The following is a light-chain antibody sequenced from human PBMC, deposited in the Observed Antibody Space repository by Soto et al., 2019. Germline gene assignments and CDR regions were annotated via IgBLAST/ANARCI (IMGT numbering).Light chain of an antibody. J-gene: IGKJ4*01. CDR2: DAS. CDR1: QSVSSY. Sequence: EIVLTQSPDTLSLSPGDRATLSCMASQSVSSYLSWYQQNPGQAPRLLIYDASNRATGIPARFSGSGSGTDFTLTITSLEPEDFAVYYCQQRSNWPSTFGGGTKVEIK. CDR3: QQRSNWPST. V-gene: IGKV3-11*01.